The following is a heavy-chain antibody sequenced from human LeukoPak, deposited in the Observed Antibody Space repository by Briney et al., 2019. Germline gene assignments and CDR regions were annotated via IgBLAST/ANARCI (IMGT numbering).Heavy chain of an antibody. CDR3: ARGGYSYGYMGYFDY. D-gene: IGHD5-18*01. CDR1: GYTFTSYG. Sequence: ASVKVSCKASGYTFTSYGISWVRQAPGQGREWMGWISPYNGNTNYAQKFQGRLTMTTDSSTSTAYMKLRSLRSDDTAVYYCARGGYSYGYMGYFDYWGQGTLVTVSS. CDR2: ISPYNGNT. J-gene: IGHJ4*02. V-gene: IGHV1-18*01.